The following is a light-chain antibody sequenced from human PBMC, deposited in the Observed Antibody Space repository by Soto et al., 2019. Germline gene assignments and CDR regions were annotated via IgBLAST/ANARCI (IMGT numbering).Light chain of an antibody. J-gene: IGLJ2*01. CDR3: QSYHSGLSAVG. V-gene: IGLV1-40*01. Sequence: QSVLTQPPSVSGAPGQSITISCTGGSSNIGADYAVHWYQQLPGAAPKLLIYANTNRPSGVPDRFSGSKSGTSASLAITGLQTEDEADYYSQSYHSGLSAVGFCGGHQLTGL. CDR2: ANT. CDR1: SSNIGADYA.